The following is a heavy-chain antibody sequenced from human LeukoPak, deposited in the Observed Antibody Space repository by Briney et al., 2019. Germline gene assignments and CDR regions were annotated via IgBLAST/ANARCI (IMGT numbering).Heavy chain of an antibody. CDR2: IYTSGST. CDR1: GGSISSYY. D-gene: IGHD5-18*01. CDR3: ARGGAAMAHFDY. Sequence: SETLSLTCTVSGGSISSYYWSWIRQPAGKGLEWIGRIYTSGSTNYNPSLKSRATMSVDTSKNQFSLKLSSVTAADTAVDYCARGGAAMAHFDYWGQGTLVTVSS. V-gene: IGHV4-4*07. J-gene: IGHJ4*02.